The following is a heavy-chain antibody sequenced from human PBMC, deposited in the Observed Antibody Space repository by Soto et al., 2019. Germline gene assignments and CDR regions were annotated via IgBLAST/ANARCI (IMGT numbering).Heavy chain of an antibody. CDR1: GGTFSSYA. Sequence: QVQLVQSGAEVKKPGSSVKVSCKASGGTFSSYAISWVRQAPGQGLEWMGGIIPIFDTADYAQKFQGRVTITADEATNTAYMELGSLRSEDTAVYYCAGHSSGVPGYYYGMAVWGQGTPVTVSS. J-gene: IGHJ6*02. CDR3: AGHSSGVPGYYYGMAV. D-gene: IGHD3-22*01. CDR2: IIPIFDTA. V-gene: IGHV1-69*12.